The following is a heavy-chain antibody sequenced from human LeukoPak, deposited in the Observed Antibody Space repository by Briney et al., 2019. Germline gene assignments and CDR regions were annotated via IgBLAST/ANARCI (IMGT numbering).Heavy chain of an antibody. D-gene: IGHD3-10*01. CDR2: ITGSGDGT. Sequence: GGSLRLSCAASGFTFSNYAMMWVRQAPGKRLEWVSSITGSGDGTYYADSVRGRFTISRDNSENTLYLQLNSLSAEDTAVYFCVKGFVHPTYYFEYWGQGTLVTVSS. CDR3: VKGFVHPTYYFEY. V-gene: IGHV3-23*01. CDR1: GFTFSNYA. J-gene: IGHJ4*02.